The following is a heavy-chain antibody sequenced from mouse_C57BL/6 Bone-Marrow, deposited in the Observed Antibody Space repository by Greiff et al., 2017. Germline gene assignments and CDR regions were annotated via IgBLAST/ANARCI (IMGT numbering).Heavy chain of an antibody. CDR3: ARNFPSAAYYFDY. CDR2: IWSGGST. Sequence: QVQLKESGPGLVQPSQSLSITCTVSGFSLTSYGVHWVRQSPGKGLEWLGVIWSGGSTDYNAAFITRLSISKDNSKSQVFFKMNSLQADDTAIYDGARNFPSAAYYFDYWGQGTTLTVSS. CDR1: GFSLTSYG. V-gene: IGHV2-2*01. D-gene: IGHD2-10*02. J-gene: IGHJ2*01.